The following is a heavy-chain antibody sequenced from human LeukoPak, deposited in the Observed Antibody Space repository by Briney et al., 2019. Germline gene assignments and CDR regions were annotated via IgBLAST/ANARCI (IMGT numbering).Heavy chain of an antibody. CDR3: ARVPTSSKYSYGLYYFDY. V-gene: IGHV4-59*01. Sequence: PSETLSLTCTVSGGSISSYYWSWIRQPPGKGLEWIGYIYYSGSTNYNPSLKSRVTISVDTSKNQFSLKLSSVTAADTAVYYCARVPTSSKYSYGLYYFDYWGQGTLVTVSP. D-gene: IGHD5-18*01. CDR2: IYYSGST. J-gene: IGHJ4*02. CDR1: GGSISSYY.